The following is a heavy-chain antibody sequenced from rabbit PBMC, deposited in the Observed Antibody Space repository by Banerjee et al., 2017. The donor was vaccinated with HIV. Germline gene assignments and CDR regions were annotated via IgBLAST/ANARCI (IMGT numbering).Heavy chain of an antibody. J-gene: IGHJ4*01. CDR1: GFTLSSYW. D-gene: IGHD4-2*01. CDR2: IYAGSSGRT. CDR3: ARDAGYAGSNL. Sequence: QSLEESGGDLVKPGASLTLTCTASGFTLSSYWMCWVRQAPGKGLEWIACIYAGSSGRTHYASWAKGRFTISKTSSTTVTLQMTSLTAADTATYFCARDAGYAGSNLWGQGTLVTVS. V-gene: IGHV1S40*01.